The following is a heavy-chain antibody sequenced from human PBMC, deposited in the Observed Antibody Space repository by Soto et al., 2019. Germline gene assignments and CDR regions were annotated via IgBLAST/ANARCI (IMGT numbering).Heavy chain of an antibody. CDR3: ARDGDSGPPGYYYYYYGMDV. J-gene: IGHJ6*02. V-gene: IGHV3-21*01. Sequence: EVQLVESGGGLVKPGGSLRLSCAASGFTFSSYSMNWVRQAPGKGLEWVSSISSSSSYIYYADSVKGRFTISRDNAKNSLYLQMNCLRAEDTAVYYCARDGDSGPPGYYYYYYGMDVWCQGTTVTVSS. CDR2: ISSSSSYI. D-gene: IGHD5-12*01. CDR1: GFTFSSYS.